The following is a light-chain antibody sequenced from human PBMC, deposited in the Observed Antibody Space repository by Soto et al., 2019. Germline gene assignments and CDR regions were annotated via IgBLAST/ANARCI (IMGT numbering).Light chain of an antibody. CDR2: GAS. J-gene: IGKJ1*01. CDR1: QSVDRNY. CDR3: HQFASTPRT. V-gene: IGKV3-20*01. Sequence: EIVFTQSPGTLSLSPGESATLSCRASQSVDRNYLAWYQQRPGQAPRLLIYGASSRATGIPPRFSGSGSETEFVLNISGLEAEDFAVYYCHQFASTPRTFGQVNKVE.